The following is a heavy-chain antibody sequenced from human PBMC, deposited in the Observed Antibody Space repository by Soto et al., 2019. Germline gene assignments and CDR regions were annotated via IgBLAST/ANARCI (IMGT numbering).Heavy chain of an antibody. V-gene: IGHV3-23*01. J-gene: IGHJ4*02. CDR3: AKDRRAGGNSAFYFDF. CDR2: ISATGGGT. CDR1: GFKFSNYA. Sequence: GGALRLSCAASGFKFSNYAMSWVRQAPGKGLEWVSLISATGGGTYYADSVKGRFTISRDNSHNTLYLQVHSLTAEDTAVYYCAKDRRAGGNSAFYFDFWGQGAQVTVSS. D-gene: IGHD3-16*01.